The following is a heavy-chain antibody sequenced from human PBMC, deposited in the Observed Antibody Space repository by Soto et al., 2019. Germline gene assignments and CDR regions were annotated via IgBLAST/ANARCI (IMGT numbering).Heavy chain of an antibody. CDR1: GGSISSSDYY. D-gene: IGHD3-22*01. Sequence: QVQLQESGPGLVKPSQTLSLTCTVSGGSISSSDYYWSWLRQSPGRVLGWFGYIYYRGSTYYNPSLRSRVAISVDTSKSPFSLKLSSVTAADTAVYFCAGDYESSGYISYWGQGTLVTVSS. V-gene: IGHV4-30-4*01. CDR3: AGDYESSGYISY. CDR2: IYYRGST. J-gene: IGHJ4*02.